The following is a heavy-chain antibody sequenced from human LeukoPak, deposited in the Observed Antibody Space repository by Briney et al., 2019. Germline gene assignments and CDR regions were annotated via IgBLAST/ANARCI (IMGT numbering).Heavy chain of an antibody. V-gene: IGHV3-33*01. CDR3: ARDQTAAALDY. CDR1: GFTFSTYG. D-gene: IGHD6-13*01. J-gene: IGHJ4*02. CDR2: IWYDGSNK. Sequence: GRSLRLSCVASGFTFSTYGMHWVRQAPGKGLEWVAVIWYDGSNKYYADSVKGRFTISRDNSKNTLYLQMNSLRAEDTAVYYCARDQTAAALDYWGQGTLVTVSS.